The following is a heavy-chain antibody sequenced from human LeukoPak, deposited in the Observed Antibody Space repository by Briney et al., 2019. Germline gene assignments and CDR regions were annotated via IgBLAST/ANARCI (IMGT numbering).Heavy chain of an antibody. V-gene: IGHV4-31*03. CDR2: IYYSGST. Sequence: SQTLSLTCTVSGGSISSGGYYWSWIRQHPGKGLEGIGDIYYSGSTDYNPSLKSRVTISVDTSKNQFSLTLSSVTAADTAVYYCARVVLTTVELRFDYWGQGSQVTVSS. D-gene: IGHD4-11*01. CDR1: GGSISSGGYY. CDR3: ARVVLTTVELRFDY. J-gene: IGHJ4*02.